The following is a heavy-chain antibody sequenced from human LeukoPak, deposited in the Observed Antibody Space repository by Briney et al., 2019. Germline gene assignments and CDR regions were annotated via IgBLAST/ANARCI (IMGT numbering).Heavy chain of an antibody. J-gene: IGHJ4*02. D-gene: IGHD3-22*01. CDR2: ISGSGGST. Sequence: GGSLRLSCAASGFTFSSYAMSWVRQAPGKGLEWVSAISGSGGSTYYADSVKGRFTISRDNSKNTLYLQMNSLRAEDTAVYYCAKPAPTAYDSSGYRHFDYWGQGTLVTVSS. CDR1: GFTFSSYA. V-gene: IGHV3-23*01. CDR3: AKPAPTAYDSSGYRHFDY.